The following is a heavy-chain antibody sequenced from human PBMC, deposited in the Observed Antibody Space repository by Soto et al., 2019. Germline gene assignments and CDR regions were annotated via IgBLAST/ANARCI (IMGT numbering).Heavy chain of an antibody. J-gene: IGHJ4*02. V-gene: IGHV3-23*01. CDR1: RFTFSSYA. CDR3: ARVFDYYDSSGYSSFDY. CDR2: ISGSGGST. Sequence: PGGSLRLSCAASRFTFSSYAMSWVRQAPGKGLEWVSAISGSGGSTYYADSVKGRFTISRDNSKNTLFLQMDSLRSEDTAVYYCARVFDYYDSSGYSSFDYWGQGTLVTVSS. D-gene: IGHD3-22*01.